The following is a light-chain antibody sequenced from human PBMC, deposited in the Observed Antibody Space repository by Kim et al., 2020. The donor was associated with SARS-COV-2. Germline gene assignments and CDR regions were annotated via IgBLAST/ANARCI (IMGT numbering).Light chain of an antibody. V-gene: IGKV1-39*01. CDR1: QSISTY. J-gene: IGKJ4*01. Sequence: DIQMTQSPSSLSASVGDRVTITCRASQSISTYLNWYQQKPGKAPRLLIYAASTLQGGVPSGFSRSGSGTDFTLTISSLQPEDFATYYCQQTYSSPLTFGGGTKVDIK. CDR2: AAS. CDR3: QQTYSSPLT.